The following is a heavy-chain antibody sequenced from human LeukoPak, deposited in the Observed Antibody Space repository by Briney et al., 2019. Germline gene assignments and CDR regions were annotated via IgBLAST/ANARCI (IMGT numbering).Heavy chain of an antibody. CDR2: IYYSGST. CDR1: GGSISSGDYY. Sequence: PSQTLSLTCTVSGGSISSGDYYWSWIRQPPGKVLEWIGYIYYSGSTYYNPSLKSRVTISVDTSKNQFPLKLSSVTAADTAVYYCARGGWLLYLSKKYDSSGYYSDFDYWGQGTLVTVSS. V-gene: IGHV4-30-4*01. CDR3: ARGGWLLYLSKKYDSSGYYSDFDY. J-gene: IGHJ4*02. D-gene: IGHD3-22*01.